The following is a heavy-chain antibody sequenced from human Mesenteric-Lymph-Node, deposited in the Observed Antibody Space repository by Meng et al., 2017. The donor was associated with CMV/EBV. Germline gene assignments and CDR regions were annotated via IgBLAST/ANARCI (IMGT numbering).Heavy chain of an antibody. D-gene: IGHD2-2*01. Sequence: GESLKISCAASGFTFSSYWMHWVRQAPGKGLVWVSRISSDGSSTSYADSVKGRFTISRDNAKNTLYLQMNSLRAEDTAVYYCARTPLYCSSASCYTFGYWGQGTLVTVS. V-gene: IGHV3-74*01. CDR1: GFTFSSYW. CDR3: ARTPLYCSSASCYTFGY. CDR2: ISSDGSST. J-gene: IGHJ4*02.